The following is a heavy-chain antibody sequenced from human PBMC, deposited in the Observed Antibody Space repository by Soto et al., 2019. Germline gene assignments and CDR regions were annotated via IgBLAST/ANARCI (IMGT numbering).Heavy chain of an antibody. J-gene: IGHJ3*02. CDR3: ARDTPSSSGPNYNNEDAFDI. CDR1: GFTFSSYS. CDR2: ISSSSSYI. Sequence: GGSLRLSCAASGFTFSSYSMNWVRQAPGKGLEWVSSISSSSSYIYYADSVKGRFTISRDNAKNSLYLQMNSLRAEDTAVYYCARDTPSSSGPNYNNEDAFDIWGQGTMVTVSS. D-gene: IGHD6-19*01. V-gene: IGHV3-21*01.